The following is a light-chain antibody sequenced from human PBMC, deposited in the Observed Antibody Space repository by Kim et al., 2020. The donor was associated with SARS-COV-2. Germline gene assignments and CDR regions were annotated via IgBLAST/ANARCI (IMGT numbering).Light chain of an antibody. CDR1: QSVSSN. CDR3: QQYDDWPLT. CDR2: GAS. J-gene: IGKJ4*01. Sequence: EIVLTQSPATLSVSPGERATLSCRASQSVSSNLAWYQQKPGQAPRLLIYGASTRATGIPARFSASGSGTEFTLTISSLQSEDFAVYYCQQYDDWPLTFGGGTKVDI. V-gene: IGKV3-15*01.